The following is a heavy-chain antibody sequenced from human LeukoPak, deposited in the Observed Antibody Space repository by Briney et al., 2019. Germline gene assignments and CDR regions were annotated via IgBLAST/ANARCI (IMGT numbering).Heavy chain of an antibody. D-gene: IGHD5-12*01. CDR1: GFTFSSYD. CDR3: ERRLSGMDV. Sequence: AGGSLRLSCAASGFTFSSYDMNWVRQAPGKGLEWVSYISSSGSTIYYADSVKGRFTISRDNAKNSLYLQMNSLRAEDTAVYYCERRLSGMDVWGQGTTVTVSS. V-gene: IGHV3-48*03. J-gene: IGHJ6*02. CDR2: ISSSGSTI.